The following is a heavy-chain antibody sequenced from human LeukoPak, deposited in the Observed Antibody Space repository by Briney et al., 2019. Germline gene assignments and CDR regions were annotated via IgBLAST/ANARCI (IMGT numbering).Heavy chain of an antibody. V-gene: IGHV3-23*01. D-gene: IGHD3-10*01. CDR3: AKDPLLLWFAGHFQH. CDR2: ISGSGGST. Sequence: GGSLRLSCAASGFTFSSYAMSWVRQAPGKGLEWVSAISGSGGSTYYADSVKGRFTISRDNSKNTLYLQMNSLRAEDTAVYYCAKDPLLLWFAGHFQHWGQGTLVTVSS. CDR1: GFTFSSYA. J-gene: IGHJ1*01.